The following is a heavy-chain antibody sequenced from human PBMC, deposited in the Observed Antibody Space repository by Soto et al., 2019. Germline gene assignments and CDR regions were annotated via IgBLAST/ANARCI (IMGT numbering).Heavy chain of an antibody. V-gene: IGHV3-74*01. Sequence: GSLRLSCAVSGSTFVNDGIRFVRHSPLQWRAWGSHINSDGSSTNYADFVKCRFTIASDNAKNTVYLQMNSLRAEDTAVYYCARDRSYSLDVWGQGTTVTVSS. CDR2: INSDGSST. CDR1: GSTFVNDG. J-gene: IGHJ6*02. CDR3: ARDRSYSLDV.